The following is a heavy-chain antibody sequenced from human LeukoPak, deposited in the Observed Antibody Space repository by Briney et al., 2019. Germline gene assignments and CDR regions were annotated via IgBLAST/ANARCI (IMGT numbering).Heavy chain of an antibody. CDR2: ISYDGSNK. CDR3: AREARGGNFDY. D-gene: IGHD2-15*01. V-gene: IGHV3-30-3*01. CDR1: GFTFSSYA. Sequence: PGGSLSVSCAASGFTFSSYAMHRVRQAPGKGLEWVAVISYDGSNKYYADSVKGRFTISRDNSKNTLYLQMNSLRAEDTAVYYCAREARGGNFDYWGQGTLVAVSS. J-gene: IGHJ4*02.